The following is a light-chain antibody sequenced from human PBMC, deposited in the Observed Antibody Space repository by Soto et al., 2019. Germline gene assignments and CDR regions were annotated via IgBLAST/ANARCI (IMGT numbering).Light chain of an antibody. CDR1: QSFSSY. J-gene: IGKJ5*01. V-gene: IGKV3-11*01. Sequence: EIVLRQSPATLSLSPGERVTLSCRANQSFSSYLAWYQQKPGQAPRLLIYDASKRATGIPARFSGRGSGTEFTLTISSLEPEDFAVYYCQQRSDWPPVITFGQGTRLEIK. CDR2: DAS. CDR3: QQRSDWPPVIT.